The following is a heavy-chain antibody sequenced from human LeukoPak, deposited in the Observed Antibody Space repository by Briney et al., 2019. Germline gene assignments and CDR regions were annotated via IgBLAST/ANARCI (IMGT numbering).Heavy chain of an antibody. Sequence: ASVNVSCKASGYTFTDYFMHWVRQAPGQGLEWMGWINPYSGGTTLAQKFQDRLTMTRDTSFTTAYMELSRLTSDDTAVYYCARIFNSGSFYLYWGQGTLVTVSS. J-gene: IGHJ4*02. CDR1: GYTFTDYF. CDR3: ARIFNSGSFYLY. D-gene: IGHD3-10*01. CDR2: INPYSGGT. V-gene: IGHV1-2*02.